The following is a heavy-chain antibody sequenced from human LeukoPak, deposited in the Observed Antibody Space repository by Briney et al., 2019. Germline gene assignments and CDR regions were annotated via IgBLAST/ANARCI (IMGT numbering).Heavy chain of an antibody. Sequence: SETLSLTCTVSGGSISSYYWSWIRQPAGKGLEWIGRIYTSGSTNYNPSLKSRVTISVDTSKNQFSLKLSSVTAADTAVYYCAQVGYSSSWYYFDYWGQGTLVTVSS. CDR3: AQVGYSSSWYYFDY. J-gene: IGHJ4*02. CDR1: GGSISSYY. D-gene: IGHD6-13*01. CDR2: IYTSGST. V-gene: IGHV4-4*07.